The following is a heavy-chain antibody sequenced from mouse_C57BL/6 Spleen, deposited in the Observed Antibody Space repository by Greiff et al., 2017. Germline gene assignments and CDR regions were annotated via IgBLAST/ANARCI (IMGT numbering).Heavy chain of an antibody. CDR2: IYPGSGNT. V-gene: IGHV1-66*01. J-gene: IGHJ4*01. D-gene: IGHD1-1*01. CDR1: GYSFTSYY. CDR3: AREGDYYGRGAMDY. Sequence: QVQLQQSGPELVKPGASVKISCKASGYSFTSYYIHWVKQRPGQGLEWIGWIYPGSGNTKYNEKFKGKATLTADTSSSTAYMQLSSLTSEDSAVYYCAREGDYYGRGAMDYWGQGTSVTVSS.